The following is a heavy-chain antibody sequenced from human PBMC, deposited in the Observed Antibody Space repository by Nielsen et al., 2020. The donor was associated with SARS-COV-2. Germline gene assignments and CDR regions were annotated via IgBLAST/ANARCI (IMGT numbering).Heavy chain of an antibody. J-gene: IGHJ4*02. V-gene: IGHV4-59*01. CDR1: GGSISNYY. Sequence: GSLRLSCTVSGGSISNYYWSWIRQPPGKGLEWIGYVYYSGNTNYNPSLKSRVTISVDTSKNQFSLKLSSVTAADTAVYYCARGSSPALDYWGQGTLVTVSS. CDR2: VYYSGNT. CDR3: ARGSSPALDY.